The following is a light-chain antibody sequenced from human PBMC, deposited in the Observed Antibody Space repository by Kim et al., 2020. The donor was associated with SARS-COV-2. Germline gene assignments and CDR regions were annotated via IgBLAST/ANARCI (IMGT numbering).Light chain of an antibody. Sequence: GQRVTISCSGSNSNIGSNAVNWYQQLPGTAPKLLIYNNNRRPSGVPDRFSGSKSGTSASLAISGLQSDDEADYFCAVWDDTLNGPVFGGGTQLTVL. CDR3: AVWDDTLNGPV. J-gene: IGLJ2*01. CDR1: NSNIGSNA. CDR2: NNN. V-gene: IGLV1-44*01.